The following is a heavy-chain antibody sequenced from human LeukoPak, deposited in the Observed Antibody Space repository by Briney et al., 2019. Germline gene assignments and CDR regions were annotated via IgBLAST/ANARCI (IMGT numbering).Heavy chain of an antibody. CDR3: ARGKTFFYFDH. CDR2: INHSGST. CDR1: GGSFSGYY. J-gene: IGHJ4*02. V-gene: IGHV4-34*01. Sequence: SETLSLTCAVYGGSFSGYYWSWIRQPPGKGLEWIGEINHSGSTNYNPSLKSRVTISVDTSKNQFSLKLSSVTAADTAVYYCARGKTFFYFDHWGQGTLVTVSS.